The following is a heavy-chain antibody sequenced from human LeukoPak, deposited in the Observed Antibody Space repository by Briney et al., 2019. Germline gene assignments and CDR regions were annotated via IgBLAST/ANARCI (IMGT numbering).Heavy chain of an antibody. CDR2: ISGRDGRP. D-gene: IGHD3-22*01. CDR1: GFTFSGYA. V-gene: IGHV3-23*01. CDR3: AKEDFYESSGYPPFDY. Sequence: GGSLRLSCAASGFTFSGYAMSWVRHAPGKGLEWVSSISGRDGRPNYADSAKGRFTISRDNSKNTLYLQMNSMRAEDTAVYYCAKEDFYESSGYPPFDYWGQGTLVTVSS. J-gene: IGHJ4*02.